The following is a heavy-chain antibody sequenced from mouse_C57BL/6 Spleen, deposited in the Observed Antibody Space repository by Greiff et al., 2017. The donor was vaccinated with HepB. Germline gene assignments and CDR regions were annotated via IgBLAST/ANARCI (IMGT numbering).Heavy chain of an antibody. J-gene: IGHJ4*01. Sequence: VQLMESGPGLVAPSQSLSITCTVSGFSLTSYGVHWVRQPPGKGLEWLVVIWSDGSTTYNSALKSRLSISKDNSKSQVFLKMNSLQTDDTAMYYCARLYDGYYDAMDYWGQGTSVTVSS. D-gene: IGHD2-3*01. CDR3: ARLYDGYYDAMDY. CDR2: IWSDGST. V-gene: IGHV2-6*03. CDR1: GFSLTSYG.